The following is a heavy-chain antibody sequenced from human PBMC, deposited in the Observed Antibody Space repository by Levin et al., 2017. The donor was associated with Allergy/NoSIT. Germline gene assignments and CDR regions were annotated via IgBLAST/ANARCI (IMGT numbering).Heavy chain of an antibody. CDR3: AKGVSSSSSLGYY. J-gene: IGHJ4*02. Sequence: GESLKISCAASGFTFSSYAMSWVRQAPGKGLEWVSAISGSGGSTFYADSVKGRFTISRDNSKNTLYLQMNSLRAEDTAVYYCAKGVSSSSSLGYYWGQGTLVTVSS. CDR2: ISGSGGST. D-gene: IGHD6-6*01. CDR1: GFTFSSYA. V-gene: IGHV3-23*01.